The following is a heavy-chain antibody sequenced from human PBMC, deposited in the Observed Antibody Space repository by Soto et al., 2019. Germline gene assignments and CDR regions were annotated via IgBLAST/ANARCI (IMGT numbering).Heavy chain of an antibody. D-gene: IGHD3-10*01. CDR1: GFTFSSYG. CDR2: IWYDGSSK. J-gene: IGHJ4*02. Sequence: QVQLVESGGGVVQPGRSLRLSCAASGFTFSSYGMHWVRQAPGKGLEWVAVIWYDGSSKYYADSVKGRFTISRDNSKNTLYLQMNSLRAEDTAVYYCARETFGYWGQGTLVTVSS. V-gene: IGHV3-33*01. CDR3: ARETFGY.